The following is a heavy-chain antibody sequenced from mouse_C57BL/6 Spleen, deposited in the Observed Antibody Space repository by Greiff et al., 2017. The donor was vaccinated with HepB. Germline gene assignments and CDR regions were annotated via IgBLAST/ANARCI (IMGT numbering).Heavy chain of an antibody. J-gene: IGHJ4*01. Sequence: VKLQQPGTELVKPGASVKLSCKASGYTFTSYWMHWVKQRPGQGLEWIGNINPSNGGTNYNEKFKSKATLTVDKSSSTAYMQLSSLTSEDSAVYYCARSSACYYAMDYWGQGTSVTVSS. CDR2: INPSNGGT. V-gene: IGHV1-53*01. D-gene: IGHD6-1*01. CDR1: GYTFTSYW. CDR3: ARSSACYYAMDY.